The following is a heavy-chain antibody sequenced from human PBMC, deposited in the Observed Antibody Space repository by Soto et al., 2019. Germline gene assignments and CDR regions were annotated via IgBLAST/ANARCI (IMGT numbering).Heavy chain of an antibody. CDR1: GFTFSSYA. D-gene: IGHD5-18*01. CDR3: ARDLISTGYNYCYYYCGMDV. V-gene: IGHV3-33*01. CDR2: IWFDGSKK. J-gene: IGHJ6*02. Sequence: GSLRLSCAASGFTFSSYAMHWVRQAPGKXLEWVAVIWFDGSKKYYADAVKGRLTISRDNAKNTLYLQMNSLRAEDTAVYYCARDLISTGYNYCYYYCGMDVWGQGIMVTVSS.